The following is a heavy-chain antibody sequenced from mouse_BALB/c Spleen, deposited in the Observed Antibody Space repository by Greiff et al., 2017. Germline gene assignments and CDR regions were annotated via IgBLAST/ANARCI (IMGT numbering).Heavy chain of an antibody. Sequence: EVQRVESGGDLVKPGGSLKLSCAASGFTFSSYGMSWVRQTPDKRLEWVATISSGGSYTYYPDSVKGRFTISRDNAKNTLYLQMSSLKSEDTAMYYCARHGDYDYDDWYFDVWGAGTTVTVSS. CDR3: ARHGDYDYDDWYFDV. CDR2: ISSGGSYT. D-gene: IGHD2-4*01. J-gene: IGHJ1*01. V-gene: IGHV5-6*01. CDR1: GFTFSSYG.